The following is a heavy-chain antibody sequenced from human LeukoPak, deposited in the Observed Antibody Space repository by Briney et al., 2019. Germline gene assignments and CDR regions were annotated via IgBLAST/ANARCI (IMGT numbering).Heavy chain of an antibody. D-gene: IGHD5-12*01. V-gene: IGHV4-39*07. J-gene: IGHJ4*02. Sequence: SETLSLTCTVSGGSISSSSYYWGWIRQPPGKGLEWIGSIYYSGSTYYNPPLKSRVTISVDTSKNQFSLKLSSVTAADTAVYYCARDRKWIVDYWGQGTLVTVSS. CDR3: ARDRKWIVDY. CDR1: GGSISSSSYY. CDR2: IYYSGST.